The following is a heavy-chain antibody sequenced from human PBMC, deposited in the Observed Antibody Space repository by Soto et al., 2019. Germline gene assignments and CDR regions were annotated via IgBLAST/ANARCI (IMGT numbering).Heavy chain of an antibody. J-gene: IGHJ3*02. CDR2: IYYSGST. CDR3: ASDLGRGAFDI. V-gene: IGHV4-59*06. D-gene: IGHD3-10*01. Sequence: SETLSLTCTVSCGSLGSYYWSWIRQHPGKGLEWIGYIYYSGSTYYNPSLKSRVTISVDTSKNQFSMKLSSVTAADTAVYYSASDLGRGAFDIWGQGTMVTVSS. CDR1: CGSLGSYY.